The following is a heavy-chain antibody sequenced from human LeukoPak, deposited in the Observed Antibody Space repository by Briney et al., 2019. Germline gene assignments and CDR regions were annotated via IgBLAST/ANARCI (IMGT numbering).Heavy chain of an antibody. CDR1: GYIFTNFG. Sequence: ASVKVSCKASGYIFTNFGISWVRQARGQGLEWMGWISGYNGNTKYVQKFQGRVTMTTDTSTSTAYMELRSLRSDDTAVYYCARDNSIADRGWWFDPWGQGTLVTVSS. J-gene: IGHJ5*02. CDR3: ARDNSIADRGWWFDP. CDR2: ISGYNGNT. D-gene: IGHD4-23*01. V-gene: IGHV1-18*01.